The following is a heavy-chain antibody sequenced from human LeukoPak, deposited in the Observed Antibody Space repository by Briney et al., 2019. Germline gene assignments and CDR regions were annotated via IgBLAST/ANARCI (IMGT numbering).Heavy chain of an antibody. J-gene: IGHJ4*02. CDR3: AKNSWNYGSFDY. D-gene: IGHD1-7*01. CDR2: ISWNSGTI. Sequence: GGSLRLSCAASGFTFDDYAMHWVRQAPGKGLEWVSGISWNSGTIAYADSVKGRFTISRDNAKNSLFLQMNSLRAEDTAVYYCAKNSWNYGSFDYWGPGTQVTVSS. V-gene: IGHV3-9*01. CDR1: GFTFDDYA.